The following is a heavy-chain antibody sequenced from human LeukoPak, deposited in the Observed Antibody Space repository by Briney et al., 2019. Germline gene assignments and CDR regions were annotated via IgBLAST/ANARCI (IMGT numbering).Heavy chain of an antibody. V-gene: IGHV3-33*06. CDR1: GFTFSSYG. Sequence: PGGSLRLSCAASGFTFSSYGMHWVRQAPGKGLEWVAVIWFDGSNKYSADSVRGRFTISRDNSKDMLYLQMNSLRAEDTAVYYCAKSGYCSSTSCYFYYYMDVWGKGTTVTVSS. J-gene: IGHJ6*03. CDR3: AKSGYCSSTSCYFYYYMDV. D-gene: IGHD2-2*01. CDR2: IWFDGSNK.